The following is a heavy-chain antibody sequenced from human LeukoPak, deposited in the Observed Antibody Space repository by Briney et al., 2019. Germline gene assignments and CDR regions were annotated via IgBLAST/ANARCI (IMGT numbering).Heavy chain of an antibody. V-gene: IGHV3-23*01. CDR2: VSGAGDTT. CDR1: GFTFNNYA. D-gene: IGHD4-17*01. Sequence: PGGSLRLSCAASGFTFNNYAMSWVSLSAGKGLEWVATVSGAGDTTYYADSVRGRFTVSRDNSRNTLSLQMNSLRAEDTAMYYCAKGFQTYGELSFYYWGQGTLVTVSS. J-gene: IGHJ4*02. CDR3: AKGFQTYGELSFYY.